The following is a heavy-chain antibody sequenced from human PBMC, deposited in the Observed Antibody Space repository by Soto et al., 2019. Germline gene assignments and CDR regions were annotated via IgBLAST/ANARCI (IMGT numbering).Heavy chain of an antibody. CDR3: ARDQPNSSPYQNWIEP. D-gene: IGHD2-2*01. Sequence: LSLSCAVYGGSFIGYYWSWIRQRRGNGLEWIGEINHSGSTNYNPSLKSRVTISVDTSQNQFSLKLSSATAADTAVCYCARDQPNSSPYQNWIEPWAQGTLVTVSS. CDR1: GGSFIGYY. J-gene: IGHJ5*02. CDR2: INHSGST. V-gene: IGHV4-34*01.